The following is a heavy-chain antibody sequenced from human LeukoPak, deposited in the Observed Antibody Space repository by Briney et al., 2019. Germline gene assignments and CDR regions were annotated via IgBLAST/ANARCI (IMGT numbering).Heavy chain of an antibody. CDR2: ISSSGSTI. J-gene: IGHJ4*02. D-gene: IGHD4-17*01. CDR3: ARGDYGDRRGGFDY. V-gene: IGHV3-48*04. CDR1: GFTFSSYS. Sequence: GGSLRLSCAASGFTFSSYSMNWVRQAPGKGLEWVSYISSSGSTIYYADSVKGRLTISRDNAKNSLYLQMNSLRAEDTAVYYCARGDYGDRRGGFDYWGQGTLVTVSS.